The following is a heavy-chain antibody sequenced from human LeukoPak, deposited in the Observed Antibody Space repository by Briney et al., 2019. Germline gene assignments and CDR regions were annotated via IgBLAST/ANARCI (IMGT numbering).Heavy chain of an antibody. D-gene: IGHD5-24*01. CDR2: IYYSGST. J-gene: IGHJ5*02. Sequence: SETLSLTCTVSGGSISSGDYYWSWIRQPPGKGLEWIGYIYYSGSTYYNPSLKSRVTISVDTSKNQFSLKLSSVTAAGTAVYYCARVLKLSNWFDPWGQGTLVTVSS. V-gene: IGHV4-30-4*01. CDR3: ARVLKLSNWFDP. CDR1: GGSISSGDYY.